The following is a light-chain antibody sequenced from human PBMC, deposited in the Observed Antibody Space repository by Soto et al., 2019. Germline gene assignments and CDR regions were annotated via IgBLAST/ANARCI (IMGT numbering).Light chain of an antibody. J-gene: IGLJ2*01. V-gene: IGLV3-21*04. CDR1: NIGSKS. Sequence: SYELTQPPSVSVAPGTTARITCGGNNIGSKSVHWYQQKPGQAPVLVIYYDSDRPSGIPERFSGSNSGNTATLTISRVEAGDEADYYCQVWDSSSDHHVVFGGGTKVTVL. CDR2: YDS. CDR3: QVWDSSSDHHVV.